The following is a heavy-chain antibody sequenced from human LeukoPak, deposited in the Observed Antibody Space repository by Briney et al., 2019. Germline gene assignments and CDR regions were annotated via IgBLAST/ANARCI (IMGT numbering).Heavy chain of an antibody. J-gene: IGHJ4*02. CDR1: S. Sequence: SMXXVRQAPGKGXEWVSSISSSSSYIYYADSVKGRFTISRDNAKNSLYLQMNSLRAEDTAVYYCARDDYGDSISGYWGQGTLVTVSS. V-gene: IGHV3-21*01. CDR2: ISSSSSYI. CDR3: ARDDYGDSISGY. D-gene: IGHD4-17*01.